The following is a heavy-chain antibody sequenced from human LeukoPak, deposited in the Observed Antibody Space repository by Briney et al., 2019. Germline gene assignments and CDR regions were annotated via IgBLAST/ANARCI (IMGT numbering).Heavy chain of an antibody. V-gene: IGHV4-39*07. CDR1: GGSISSSSYY. CDR3: ARASVWERHGDWFDP. Sequence: SETLSLTCTVSGGSISSSSYYWGWIRQPPGKGLEWIGSIYYSGSTYYNPSLKSRVTISVDTSKNQFSLKLSSVTAADTAVYYCARASVWERHGDWFDPWGQGTLVTVSS. J-gene: IGHJ5*02. CDR2: IYYSGST. D-gene: IGHD1-1*01.